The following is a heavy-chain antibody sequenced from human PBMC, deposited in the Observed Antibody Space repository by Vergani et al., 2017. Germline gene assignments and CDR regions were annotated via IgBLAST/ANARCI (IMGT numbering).Heavy chain of an antibody. V-gene: IGHV3-30*18. Sequence: QVQLVESGGGVVQPGRSLRLSCAASGFTFSSYGMHWVRQAPGKGLEWVAVISYDGSNKYYADSVKGRFTISRDNSKNTLYLQMNSLRAEDTAGYYCAKDPGGTAAGTTHYYYGMDVWGQGTTVTVSS. CDR1: GFTFSSYG. CDR2: ISYDGSNK. CDR3: AKDPGGTAAGTTHYYYGMDV. J-gene: IGHJ6*02. D-gene: IGHD6-13*01.